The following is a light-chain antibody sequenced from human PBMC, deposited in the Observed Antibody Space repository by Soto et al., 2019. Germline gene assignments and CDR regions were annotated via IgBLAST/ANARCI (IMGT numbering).Light chain of an antibody. CDR1: QSISSW. V-gene: IGKV1-5*03. CDR3: QQYDGYSPQT. CDR2: KAS. Sequence: DIQMTQSPSTLSASVGDRVTITCRASQSISSWLAWYQQKPGKAPKLLIYKASTLKSGVPSRFRGSGSGTEFTLTINGLQPDDFATYYCQQYDGYSPQTFGQGTKVDIK. J-gene: IGKJ1*01.